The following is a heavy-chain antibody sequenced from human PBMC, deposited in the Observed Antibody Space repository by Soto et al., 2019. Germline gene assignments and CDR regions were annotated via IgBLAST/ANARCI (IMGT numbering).Heavy chain of an antibody. CDR3: ARGGKFHSEDLWEASYSHGLDV. CDR2: TLPFLGSS. CDR1: GGTFKKFA. J-gene: IGHJ6*02. Sequence: QVQLVQSGPEVKKPGSSVKVSCEASGGTFKKFAISWVRQAPVQGLEWMGGTLPFLGSSKYPQKFQGRVTIAADESATTTYMELTGLTSEDTAVYYCARGGKFHSEDLWEASYSHGLDVWGQGTTVTVSS. D-gene: IGHD1-26*01. V-gene: IGHV1-69*01.